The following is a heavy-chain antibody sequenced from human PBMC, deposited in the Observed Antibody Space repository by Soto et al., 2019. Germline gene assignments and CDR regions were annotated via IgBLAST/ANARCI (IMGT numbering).Heavy chain of an antibody. CDR3: ARDSLTGNYFDP. D-gene: IGHD1-7*01. CDR1: GGSISSGGYS. CDR2: IYHSGYT. V-gene: IGHV4-30-2*01. J-gene: IGHJ5*02. Sequence: PSETLSLTCAVSGGSISSGGYSWSWIRQPPGKGLEWIGYIYHSGYTSYNPSLKNRVTISVDKSKNQFSLTLSFVTAADTAVYYCARDSLTGNYFDPWGQGTLVTVSS.